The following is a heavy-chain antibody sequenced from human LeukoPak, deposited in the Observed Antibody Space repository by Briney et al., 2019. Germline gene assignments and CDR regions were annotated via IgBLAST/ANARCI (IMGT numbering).Heavy chain of an antibody. D-gene: IGHD3-3*01. V-gene: IGHV4-4*09. J-gene: IGHJ5*02. Sequence: SETLSLTCTVSGGSITSYYWNWIRQPPGKGLEWIGYIYTGGNTFYNPSLKSRATIPVDTSKNQCSLKLNSVTAADTAIYYCARSVSPNWSGYFWFDPWGQGTLVTVSS. CDR2: IYTGGNT. CDR1: GGSITSYY. CDR3: ARSVSPNWSGYFWFDP.